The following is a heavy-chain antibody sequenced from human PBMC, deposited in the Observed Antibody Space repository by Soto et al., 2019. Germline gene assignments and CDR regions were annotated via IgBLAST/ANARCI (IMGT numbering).Heavy chain of an antibody. Sequence: GGSLRLSCAASGFTFRNYGMNWVRQAPGKGLEWVSYIGIGSSTKYYADSVKGRFTISRDNAKNSLYLQMNSLRAEDTAVYYCARGEERVAMPSGYWGQGTLVTVSS. V-gene: IGHV3-48*01. CDR3: ARGEERVAMPSGY. CDR1: GFTFRNYG. J-gene: IGHJ4*02. D-gene: IGHD2-2*01. CDR2: IGIGSSTK.